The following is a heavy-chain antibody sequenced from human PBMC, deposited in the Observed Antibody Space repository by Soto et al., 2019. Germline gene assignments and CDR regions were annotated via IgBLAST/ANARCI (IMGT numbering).Heavy chain of an antibody. CDR3: ARSVFP. Sequence: LRLSCAASGFTVSSNYMSWVRQHPGKGLEWIGYIYYSGNTYYNPSLKSRVTILVDTSKNQFSLKVSSVTAADTAVYYCARSVFPWGQGTLVTVSS. CDR2: IYYSGNT. CDR1: GFTVSSNY. J-gene: IGHJ5*02. V-gene: IGHV4-31*02.